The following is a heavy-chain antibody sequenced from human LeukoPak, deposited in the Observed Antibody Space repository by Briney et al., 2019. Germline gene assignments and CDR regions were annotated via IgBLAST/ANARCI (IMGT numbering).Heavy chain of an antibody. CDR3: ARGASGYDYYYYMDG. D-gene: IGHD5-12*01. CDR1: GFTFSSYA. Sequence: PGGSLKLSCAASGFTFSSYAMHWVRQAPGKGLEWVAVISYDGSNKYYADSLKGRFTISRDNSKNTLYLQMNSLRAEDTAVYYCARGASGYDYYYYMDGCGKGTTVTVSS. CDR2: ISYDGSNK. V-gene: IGHV3-30*01. J-gene: IGHJ6*03.